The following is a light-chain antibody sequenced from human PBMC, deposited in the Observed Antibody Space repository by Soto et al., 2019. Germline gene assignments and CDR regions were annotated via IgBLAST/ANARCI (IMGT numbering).Light chain of an antibody. CDR1: QSVRSS. V-gene: IGKV3-11*01. CDR3: QQRSDWPPELT. Sequence: EIVLTQSPATLSLSPGDRSTLSCRARQSVRSSLAWFQQKPGQAPXXLXXDASKRATGVPARFSGSASGADFTRTISSLEPGEFAGYYCQQRSDWPPELTFGGGTKVDNK. J-gene: IGKJ4*01. CDR2: DAS.